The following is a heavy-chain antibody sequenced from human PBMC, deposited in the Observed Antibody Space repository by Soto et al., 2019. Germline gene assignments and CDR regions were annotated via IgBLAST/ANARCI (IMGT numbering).Heavy chain of an antibody. CDR3: ARSLPYRLFGPTVYGMDV. Sequence: ESRSINCTSAGGYECSDSDYWRCVGQPPGKRLEWIGYIYYSGSTNYNPSLKSRVTISVDTSKNQFSLKLSSVTAADTAVYDVARSLPYRLFGPTVYGMDVGVQ. CDR2: IYYSGST. D-gene: IGHD3-10*01. CDR1: GGYECSDSDY. V-gene: IGHV4-61*01. J-gene: IGHJ6*02.